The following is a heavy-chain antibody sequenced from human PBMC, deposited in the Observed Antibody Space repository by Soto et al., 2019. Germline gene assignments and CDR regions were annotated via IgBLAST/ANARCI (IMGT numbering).Heavy chain of an antibody. J-gene: IGHJ5*02. CDR1: GGSISSGGYS. D-gene: IGHD2-2*01. CDR3: ARVPDR. V-gene: IGHV4-30-2*01. CDR2: IYHSGST. Sequence: QVQLQESDSGLVKPSQTLSLTCAVSGGSISSGGYSWSWIRQPPGKGLEWIGYIYHSGSTYYNPSLKRRVTISVDRSKNQFSLKLSSVTAADTAVYYCARVPDRWGQGTLVTVSS.